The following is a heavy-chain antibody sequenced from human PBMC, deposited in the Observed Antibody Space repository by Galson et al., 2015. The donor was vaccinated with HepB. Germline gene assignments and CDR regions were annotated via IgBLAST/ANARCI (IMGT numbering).Heavy chain of an antibody. CDR1: GFIFSTYG. V-gene: IGHV3-30*02. D-gene: IGHD6-13*01. Sequence: SLRLSCAASGFIFSTYGMHWVRQAPGKGLEWVAFIRYDGTSKYYADSVKGRFTISRDNSKNTLYLQMNSLGADDTAVYYCAKVRLSSSNWEYFDYWGQGTLVTVSS. CDR3: AKVRLSSSNWEYFDY. CDR2: IRYDGTSK. J-gene: IGHJ4*02.